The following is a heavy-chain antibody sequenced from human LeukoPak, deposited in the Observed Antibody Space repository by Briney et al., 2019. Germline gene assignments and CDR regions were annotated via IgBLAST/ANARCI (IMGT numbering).Heavy chain of an antibody. Sequence: ASVKVSCKASGYTFTSYDINWVRQATGQGLEWMGWMNPISGNTGYAQKFQGRVTMTRNTSISTAYMELSSLRSEDTAVYYCAREHYDILTGSLDPWGQGTLVTVSS. CDR2: MNPISGNT. CDR1: GYTFTSYD. D-gene: IGHD3-9*01. J-gene: IGHJ5*02. V-gene: IGHV1-8*01. CDR3: AREHYDILTGSLDP.